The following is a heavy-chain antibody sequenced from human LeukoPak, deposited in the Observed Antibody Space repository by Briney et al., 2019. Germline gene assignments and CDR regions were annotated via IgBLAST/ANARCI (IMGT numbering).Heavy chain of an antibody. J-gene: IGHJ5*02. V-gene: IGHV1-46*01. CDR3: ARPSYCVADNCGYWLDP. Sequence: ASVKVSCKTSGYTFTKDLIHWGRQSPGQGLEWMGTINPQGDITNYAQRFQGRITLTEGTSTSTVYMELSSLTSEDTAVYYCARPSYCVADNCGYWLDPWGPGTLVTVSS. CDR1: GYTFTKDL. CDR2: INPQGDIT. D-gene: IGHD2-21*01.